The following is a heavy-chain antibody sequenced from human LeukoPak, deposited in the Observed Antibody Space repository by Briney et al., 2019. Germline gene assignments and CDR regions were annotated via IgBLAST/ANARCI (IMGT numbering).Heavy chain of an antibody. D-gene: IGHD4-17*01. J-gene: IGHJ4*02. CDR2: IYPGDSDT. Sequence: GESLKISCKGSGYSFTNYWIGLVRQMPGKGLEWMGIIYPGDSDTRYSPSFQGQVTISADKSISTAYLQWSSLKASDTAMYYCARRLTTTVTTHFDYWGQGTLVTVSS. CDR1: GYSFTNYW. CDR3: ARRLTTTVTTHFDY. V-gene: IGHV5-51*01.